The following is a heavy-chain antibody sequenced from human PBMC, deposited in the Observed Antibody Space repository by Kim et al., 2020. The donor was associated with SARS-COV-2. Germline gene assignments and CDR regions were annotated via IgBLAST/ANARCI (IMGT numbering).Heavy chain of an antibody. Sequence: ASVKVSCKASGYTFTSYAMHWVRQAPGQRLEWMGWINAGSGNTKYSQKFQGRVTITRDTSASTAYMELSSLRSEDTAVYYCARVRVLWFGELPDYWGQGTLVTVSS. J-gene: IGHJ4*02. V-gene: IGHV1-3*01. CDR2: INAGSGNT. CDR3: ARVRVLWFGELPDY. CDR1: GYTFTSYA. D-gene: IGHD3-10*01.